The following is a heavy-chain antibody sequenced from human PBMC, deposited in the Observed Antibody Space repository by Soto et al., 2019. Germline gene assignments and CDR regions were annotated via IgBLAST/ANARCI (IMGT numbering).Heavy chain of an antibody. V-gene: IGHV3-49*03. D-gene: IGHD3-10*01. CDR3: TRDPISYYGSGSYPGGVFDY. CDR1: GFTFGDYA. J-gene: IGHJ4*02. CDR2: IRSKAYGGTT. Sequence: GGSLRLSCTASGFTFGDYAMSWFRQAPGKGLEWVGFIRSKAYGGTTEYAASVKGRFTISRDDSKSIAYLQMNSLKTEDTAVYYCTRDPISYYGSGSYPGGVFDYWGQGTLVTVSS.